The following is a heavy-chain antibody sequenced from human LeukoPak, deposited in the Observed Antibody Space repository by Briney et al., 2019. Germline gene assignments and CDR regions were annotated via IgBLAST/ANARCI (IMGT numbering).Heavy chain of an antibody. CDR1: GFTFSNYW. Sequence: GGSLRLSCAASGFTFSNYWMGWVRQAPGKRPEWVADMNIDGSEKYYADSVKGRFSISRDNARNSVYLQMNSLRAEDTAVFYCARDQRVDTAMVISYYFDYWGQGTLVTVSS. CDR2: MNIDGSEK. CDR3: ARDQRVDTAMVISYYFDY. V-gene: IGHV3-7*01. D-gene: IGHD5-18*01. J-gene: IGHJ4*02.